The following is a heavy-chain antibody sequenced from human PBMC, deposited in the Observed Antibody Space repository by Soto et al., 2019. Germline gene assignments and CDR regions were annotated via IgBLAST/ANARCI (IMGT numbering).Heavy chain of an antibody. CDR3: ARVPGHKNSRGDF. CDR1: GYTFTHYF. J-gene: IGHJ4*02. CDR2: INPKSGDT. V-gene: IGHV1-2*02. D-gene: IGHD1-7*01. Sequence: QVRLMQSGPDVRRPGASVTVSCKASGYTFTHYFIHWVRRAPGQGLEWMGYINPKSGDTHYSQTFRGRVSMTRDTSTDTANMGLSSLKSDDTAVYFCARVPGHKNSRGDFWGQGTPITVSS.